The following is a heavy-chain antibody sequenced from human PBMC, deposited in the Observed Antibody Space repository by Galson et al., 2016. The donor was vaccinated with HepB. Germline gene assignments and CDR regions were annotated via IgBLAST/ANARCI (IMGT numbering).Heavy chain of an antibody. CDR3: AKPLSNDILRGSGLHV. CDR2: INGTGTVI. V-gene: IGHV3-23*01. J-gene: IGHJ6*02. D-gene: IGHD2-8*01. Sequence: SLRLSCAASQFTFNMYSMAWVRQAPGKGLEWVSSINGTGTVIYYAGSVRGRFTISRDNSKNMLYLHMSSLSPEDTAVYFCAKPLSNDILRGSGLHVWGRGTTVTVSS. CDR1: QFTFNMYS.